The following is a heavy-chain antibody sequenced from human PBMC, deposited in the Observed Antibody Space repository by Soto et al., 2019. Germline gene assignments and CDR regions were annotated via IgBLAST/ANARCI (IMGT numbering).Heavy chain of an antibody. CDR3: ARGIAAYYYYYGMDV. CDR2: IIPIFGTA. J-gene: IGHJ6*02. V-gene: IGHV1-69*06. Sequence: SVKVSCKASGGTFSSYAISWVRQAPGQGLEWMGGIIPIFGTANYAQKFQGRVTITADKSTSTAYMELSSLRSEDTAVYYCARGIAAYYYYYGMDVWGQGTTVTVSS. D-gene: IGHD6-13*01. CDR1: GGTFSSYA.